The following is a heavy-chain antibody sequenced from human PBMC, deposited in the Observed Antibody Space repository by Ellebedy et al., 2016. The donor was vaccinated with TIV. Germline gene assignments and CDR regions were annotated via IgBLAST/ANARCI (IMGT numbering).Heavy chain of an antibody. D-gene: IGHD2-8*01. Sequence: LSLTCAASGFTFSIYAMGWVRQAPGKGLDWVSLIYSGGNTHYADSVKGRFTISRDSSDNTVYLQMNSLRVEDTAVYYCATGYAQNGQWGQGTLVTVSS. CDR2: IYSGGNT. J-gene: IGHJ4*02. CDR1: GFTFSIYA. CDR3: ATGYAQNGQ. V-gene: IGHV3-66*01.